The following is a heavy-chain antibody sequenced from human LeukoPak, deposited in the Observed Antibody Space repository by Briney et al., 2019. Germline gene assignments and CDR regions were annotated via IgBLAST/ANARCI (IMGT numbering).Heavy chain of an antibody. CDR2: IFGNGEGT. CDR3: AKDRDPDGRWNFDF. V-gene: IGHV3-23*01. D-gene: IGHD1-1*01. CDR1: GFTFATYT. J-gene: IGHJ4*02. Sequence: GGSLRLSCAASGFTFATYTMNWVRQTPGKGLEWLSGIFGNGEGTYYADSVKGRFTIPSDNSKNTLYLQMNSLRAEDTAVYYCAKDRDPDGRWNFDFWGQGTLVTVSS.